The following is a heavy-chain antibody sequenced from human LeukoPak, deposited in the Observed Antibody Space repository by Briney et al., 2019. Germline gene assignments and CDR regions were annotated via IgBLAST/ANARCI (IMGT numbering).Heavy chain of an antibody. CDR1: GFTFSSYA. Sequence: GGSLRLSCAASGFTFSSYAMHWVRQAPGKGLEWVAVISYDGSNKYYADSVKGRFTISRDNSKNTLYLQMNSLRAEDTAVYYCARDRPEGAMAAAGLDYWGQGTLVTVSS. CDR3: ARDRPEGAMAAAGLDY. J-gene: IGHJ4*02. D-gene: IGHD6-13*01. V-gene: IGHV3-30-3*01. CDR2: ISYDGSNK.